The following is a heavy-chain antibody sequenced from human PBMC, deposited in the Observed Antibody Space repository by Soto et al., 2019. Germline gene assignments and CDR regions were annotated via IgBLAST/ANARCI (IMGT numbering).Heavy chain of an antibody. CDR2: ISYGGVNK. CDR1: GFTFCTSV. V-gene: IGHV3-30-3*01. CDR3: AREEFEDGRGHFDY. Sequence: QVQLVESGGGVVQPGGSLRLSCAASGFTFCTSVMHWVRQAPGKGLEWMAIISYGGVNKYYADSVKGRFTISRDISESTLYLQMNSLRTEDTAVYYCAREEFEDGRGHFDYWGQGTLVSVSS. J-gene: IGHJ4*02. D-gene: IGHD3-22*01.